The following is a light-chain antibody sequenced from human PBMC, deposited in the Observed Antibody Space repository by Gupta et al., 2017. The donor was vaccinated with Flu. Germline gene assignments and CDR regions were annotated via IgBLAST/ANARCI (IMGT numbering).Light chain of an antibody. Sequence: VKITCTLTSGTTNYAIACLQVLPQKGPRFLMPLNADGGHIKGDGVPNRFSGSSSGAERYLTISSLQSEDESDYFCQTWGSGFWVFGGGTKLTVL. CDR3: QTWGSGFWV. CDR1: SGTTNYA. J-gene: IGLJ3*02. V-gene: IGLV4-69*02. CDR2: LNADGGH.